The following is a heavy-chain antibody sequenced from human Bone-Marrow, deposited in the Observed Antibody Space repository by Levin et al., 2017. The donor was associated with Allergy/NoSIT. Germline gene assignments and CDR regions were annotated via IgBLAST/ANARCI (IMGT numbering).Heavy chain of an antibody. D-gene: IGHD2-15*01. CDR1: GFTFTSSA. J-gene: IGHJ4*02. Sequence: ASVKVSCKASGFTFTSSAVQWVRQARGQRLEWIGWIVVGSGNTNYAQKFQERVTITRDMSTSTAYMELSSLRSEDTAVYYCAAESRILSHYFDYWGQGTLVTVSS. CDR3: AAESRILSHYFDY. V-gene: IGHV1-58*01. CDR2: IVVGSGNT.